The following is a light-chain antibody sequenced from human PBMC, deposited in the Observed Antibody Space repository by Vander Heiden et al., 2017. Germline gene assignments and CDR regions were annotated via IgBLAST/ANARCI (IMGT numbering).Light chain of an antibody. V-gene: IGKV1-39*01. J-gene: IGKJ4*01. Sequence: DIQMTQSPSSLSASMGDRVTITCRASQTIDTFLNWYQQKPGKAPKLLIYGTSNLHSGVPSRFSGNGSGTDFTLTITSLQPEDFATYYCQQTYSSPQTFGGGTKVEVK. CDR2: GTS. CDR1: QTIDTF. CDR3: QQTYSSPQT.